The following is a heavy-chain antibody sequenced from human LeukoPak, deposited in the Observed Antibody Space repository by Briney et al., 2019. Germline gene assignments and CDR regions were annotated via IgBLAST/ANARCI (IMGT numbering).Heavy chain of an antibody. V-gene: IGHV4-31*03. CDR1: GGSISSGGYY. CDR3: ARHVHSSGWGHWFDP. CDR2: IYYSGST. D-gene: IGHD6-19*01. J-gene: IGHJ5*02. Sequence: PSQTLSLTCTVSGGSISSGGYYWSWIRQHPGKGLEWIGYIYYSGSTNYNPSLKSRVTISVDTSKNQFSLKLSSVTAADTAVYYCARHVHSSGWGHWFDPWGQGTLVTVSS.